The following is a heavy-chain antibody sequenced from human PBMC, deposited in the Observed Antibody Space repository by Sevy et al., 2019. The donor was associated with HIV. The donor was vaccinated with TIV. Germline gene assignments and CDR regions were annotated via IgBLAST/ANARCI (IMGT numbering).Heavy chain of an antibody. V-gene: IGHV1-18*01. D-gene: IGHD3-10*01. CDR3: ARVPTYHYGSATYFDY. J-gene: IGHJ4*02. Sequence: ASVKVSCKTSGYIFTNSGITWVRQAPGQGLERMGWIGVYNGNLKYAQKFQGRVTMTTDTSTSTAYMELTSLRSDDTGVYYCARVPTYHYGSATYFDYWGQGTLVTVSS. CDR1: GYIFTNSG. CDR2: IGVYNGNL.